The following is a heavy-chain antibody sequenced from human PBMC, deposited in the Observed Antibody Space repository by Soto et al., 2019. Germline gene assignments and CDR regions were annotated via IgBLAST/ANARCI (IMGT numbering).Heavy chain of an antibody. CDR3: ARWEYDYVWGSYRSYYFDY. D-gene: IGHD3-16*02. J-gene: IGHJ4*02. CDR1: GYTFTSYG. V-gene: IGHV1-18*01. Sequence: QVQLVQSGAEVKKPGASVKVSCKASGYTFTSYGISCVRQAPGQGIEWMGWISAYNGNTNYAQKLQGRVTMTTDTSTSTAYMELRSLRSDDTAVYYCARWEYDYVWGSYRSYYFDYWGQGTLVTVSS. CDR2: ISAYNGNT.